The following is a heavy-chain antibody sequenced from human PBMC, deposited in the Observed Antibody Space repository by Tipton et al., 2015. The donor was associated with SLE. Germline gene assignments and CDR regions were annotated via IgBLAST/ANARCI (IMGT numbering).Heavy chain of an antibody. CDR1: GFTFSSYA. CDR3: ARLSGMDV. J-gene: IGHJ6*02. V-gene: IGHV4-38-2*01. Sequence: LRLSCAASGFTFSSYAMSWVRQAPGKGLEWIGSIYYSGSTYYNPSLKSRVTISVDTSKNQFSLKLSSVTAADTAVYYCARLSGMDVWGQGTTVTVSS. CDR2: IYYSGST.